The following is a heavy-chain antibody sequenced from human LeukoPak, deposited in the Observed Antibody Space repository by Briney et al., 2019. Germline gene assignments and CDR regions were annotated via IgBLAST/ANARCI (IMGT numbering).Heavy chain of an antibody. CDR3: ARERYSYGYRWFDP. Sequence: NPSETLSLTCTVSGGSISSYYWSWIRQPAGKGLEWIGRIYTSGGTNYNPSPKSRVTMSVDTSKNQFSLKLSSVTAADTAVYYCARERYSYGYRWFDPWGQGTLVTVSS. V-gene: IGHV4-4*07. J-gene: IGHJ5*02. D-gene: IGHD5-18*01. CDR1: GGSISSYY. CDR2: IYTSGGT.